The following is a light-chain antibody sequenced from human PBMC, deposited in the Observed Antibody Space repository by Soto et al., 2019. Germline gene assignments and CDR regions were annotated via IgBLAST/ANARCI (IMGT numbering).Light chain of an antibody. Sequence: LSQPASVSGSPGQSITFSCTGTSSDVGGYNYVSWYQQHPGKAPKLMIYDVSNRPSGVSNRFSGSKSGNTASLTISGLQAEDEADYYCSSYTSSSTYVFGTGTKVTV. CDR3: SSYTSSSTYV. J-gene: IGLJ1*01. CDR1: SSDVGGYNY. CDR2: DVS. V-gene: IGLV2-14*01.